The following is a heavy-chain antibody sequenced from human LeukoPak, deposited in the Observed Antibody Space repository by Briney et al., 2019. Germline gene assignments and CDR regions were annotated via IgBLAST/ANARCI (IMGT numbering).Heavy chain of an antibody. CDR1: GGSFSGYY. CDR2: INHSGST. Sequence: PSETLSLTCAVYGGSFSGYYWSWIRQPPGKGLEWIGEINHSGSTNYNPSLKSRVTISVDTSKNQFSLKLSSVTAADTAVYYCARHPPRYWGQGTLVTVSS. V-gene: IGHV4-34*01. CDR3: ARHPPRY. J-gene: IGHJ4*02.